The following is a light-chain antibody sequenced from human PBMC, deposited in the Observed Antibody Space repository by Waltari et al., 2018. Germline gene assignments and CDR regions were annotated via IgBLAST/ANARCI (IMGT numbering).Light chain of an antibody. CDR2: WAS. CDR1: QSVLYSSNNKNY. Sequence: DIVMTQSPDSLAVSLGERATINCKSGQSVLYSSNNKNYLAWYQQKPGKPPNLLIYWASTRESGVPDRFSASGSGTDFTFTISSLQAEDVAVYYCQQYYSTPPTFGGGTKVEIK. CDR3: QQYYSTPPT. J-gene: IGKJ4*01. V-gene: IGKV4-1*01.